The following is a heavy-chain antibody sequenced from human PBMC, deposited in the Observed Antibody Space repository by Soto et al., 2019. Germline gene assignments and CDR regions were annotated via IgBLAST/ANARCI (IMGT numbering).Heavy chain of an antibody. Sequence: SVKVSCKASGGTFSSYAISWVRQAPGQGLEWMGGIIPIFGTTRHAQKFQGRVTRSADESTSTVHMELSRLTSEDTALYFCARSHYYDSSGYYYFDYWGQGTPVTVFS. J-gene: IGHJ4*02. CDR3: ARSHYYDSSGYYYFDY. CDR1: GGTFSSYA. D-gene: IGHD3-22*01. V-gene: IGHV1-69*13. CDR2: IIPIFGTT.